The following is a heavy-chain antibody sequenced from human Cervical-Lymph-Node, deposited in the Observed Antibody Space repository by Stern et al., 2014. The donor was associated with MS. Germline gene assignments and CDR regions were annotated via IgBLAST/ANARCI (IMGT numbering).Heavy chain of an antibody. CDR2: IYPGDAET. D-gene: IGHD1-14*01. CDR1: GYTFSIYW. Sequence: VQLVQSGAELIRPGESLKISCKGSGYTFSIYWIAWVRQMPGKGLEWMGIIYPGDAETRNSPSFQGQVTKSADKSPSPAYLQWSSLNASDTAMYFCARQTTAWASDVWGQGTLVTVSS. J-gene: IGHJ4*02. CDR3: ARQTTAWASDV. V-gene: IGHV5-51*01.